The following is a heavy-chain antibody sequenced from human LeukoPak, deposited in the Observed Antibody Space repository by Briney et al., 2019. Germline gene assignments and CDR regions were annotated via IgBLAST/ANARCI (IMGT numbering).Heavy chain of an antibody. CDR1: GFTFINAW. J-gene: IGHJ4*02. D-gene: IGHD1-26*01. V-gene: IGHV3-20*04. CDR2: INWNGGST. CDR3: ARGEWDLRD. Sequence: GGSLRLSCAASGFTFINAWMTWVRQVPGKGLEWVSGINWNGGSTGYVDSVKGRFTISRDNAKNVLFLQMNNLRAEDTAFYYCARGEWDLRDWGQGTLVIVSS.